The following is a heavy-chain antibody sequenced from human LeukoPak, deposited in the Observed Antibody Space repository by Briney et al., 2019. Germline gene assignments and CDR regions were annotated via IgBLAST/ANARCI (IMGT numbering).Heavy chain of an antibody. D-gene: IGHD2-2*01. CDR1: GFTFDDYG. Sequence: PGGSLRLSCAASGFTFDDYGMSWVRQAPGKGLEWVSGINWNGGSTGYADSVKGRFTISRDNAKNSLYLQMNSLRAEDTAVYYCTRMLWRSKPFDYWGQGTLVTVSS. J-gene: IGHJ4*02. CDR3: TRMLWRSKPFDY. V-gene: IGHV3-20*04. CDR2: INWNGGST.